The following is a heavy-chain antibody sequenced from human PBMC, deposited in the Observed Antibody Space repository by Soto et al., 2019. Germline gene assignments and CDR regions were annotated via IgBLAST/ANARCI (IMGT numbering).Heavy chain of an antibody. CDR1: GFTFSSYA. CDR3: ARPPITIFGLANSYFDY. V-gene: IGHV3-23*01. Sequence: EVQLLESGGGLVQPGGSLRLSCAASGFTFSSYAMNWVPQAQGKGLEWVSGISGSGSSTYYADSVKGRFTISRDNSKNTLDLQMNRLRAEDTAVYYCARPPITIFGLANSYFDYWGQGTLVTVSS. CDR2: ISGSGSST. D-gene: IGHD3-3*01. J-gene: IGHJ4*02.